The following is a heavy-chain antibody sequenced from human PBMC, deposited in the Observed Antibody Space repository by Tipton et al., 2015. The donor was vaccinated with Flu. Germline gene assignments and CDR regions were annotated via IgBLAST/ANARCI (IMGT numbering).Heavy chain of an antibody. Sequence: TLSLTCTVSGDSISSSTYYWGWIRQPPGKGLEWIGSIYHSGSTNYNPSLKSRVTISVDTSKNQFSLKLSSVTAADTAVYYCARRVDFWSGIDYWGQGTLVTVSS. CDR2: IYHSGST. J-gene: IGHJ4*02. D-gene: IGHD3-3*01. CDR1: GDSISSSTYY. CDR3: ARRVDFWSGIDY. V-gene: IGHV4-39*07.